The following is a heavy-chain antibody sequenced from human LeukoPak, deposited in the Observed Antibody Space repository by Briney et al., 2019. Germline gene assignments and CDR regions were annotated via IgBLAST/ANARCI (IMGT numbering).Heavy chain of an antibody. CDR2: ISGSGGST. J-gene: IGHJ4*02. V-gene: IGHV3-23*01. D-gene: IGHD6-13*01. CDR1: GFTFSSYA. CDR3: AKSPSYSSPPYYFDY. Sequence: GGSLRLSCAASGFTFSSYAMSWVRQAPGKGLEWVSAISGSGGSTYYADSVKGRFTTSRDNSKNTLYLQMNSLRAEDMAVYYCAKSPSYSSPPYYFDYWGQGTLVTVSS.